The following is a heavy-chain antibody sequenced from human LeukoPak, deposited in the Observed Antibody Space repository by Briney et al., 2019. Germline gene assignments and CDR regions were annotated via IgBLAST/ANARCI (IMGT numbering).Heavy chain of an antibody. V-gene: IGHV4-39*07. J-gene: IGHJ6*03. CDR3: AREGSDWNRNYYYYYYMDV. Sequence: SETLSLTCTVSGGSISSSSYYWGWIRQPPGKGLEWIGSIYYNGSTYYSPSLKSRVTISLDTSKNQFSLKLSSVTAADTAVYYCAREGSDWNRNYYYYYYMDVWGKGTTVTVSS. D-gene: IGHD1-1*01. CDR1: GGSISSSSYY. CDR2: IYYNGST.